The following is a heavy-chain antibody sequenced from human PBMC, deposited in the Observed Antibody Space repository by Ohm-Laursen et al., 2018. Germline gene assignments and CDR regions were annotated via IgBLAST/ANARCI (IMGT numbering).Heavy chain of an antibody. V-gene: IGHV3-23*01. CDR2: ISSSDDRA. Sequence: SLRLSCAASGFIFSNYAMRWVRQAPGQGLQWVSYISSSDDRAYSADSVKGRFTISRDNAKNTLYLQMSSLRGEDTAVYFSANDEACAGTYPRLDYWGQGTLVSVSS. CDR1: GFIFSNYA. D-gene: IGHD3-10*02. J-gene: IGHJ4*02. CDR3: ANDEACAGTYPRLDY.